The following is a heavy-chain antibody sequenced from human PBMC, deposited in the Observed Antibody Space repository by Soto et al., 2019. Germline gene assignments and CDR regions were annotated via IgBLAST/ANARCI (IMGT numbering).Heavy chain of an antibody. D-gene: IGHD3-16*01. CDR1: GGSILNGGHY. CDR3: ARDEGGRYFEY. V-gene: IGHV4-31*03. J-gene: IGHJ4*02. CDR2: IFFSVNT. Sequence: SETLSLTCTVSGGSILNGGHYGTWILQHPGKGLEWIGKIFFSVNTHYNPALKSRLTFSVDTAKNQFSLRLTSVTAADTAVYYCARDEGGRYFEYWGQGTMVTVSS.